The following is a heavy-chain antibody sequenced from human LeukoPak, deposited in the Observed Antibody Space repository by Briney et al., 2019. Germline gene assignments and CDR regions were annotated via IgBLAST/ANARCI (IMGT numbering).Heavy chain of an antibody. J-gene: IGHJ6*02. CDR3: ARGGQQMSDAMDV. V-gene: IGHV3-30*13. Sequence: QAGGSLRLSCAASGFTFSSYGMHWVRQAPGKGLEWVALISYDGSNEYYADSVRGRFTISKDNSKNRLYLQMNSLRTEDTAVYFCARGGQQMSDAMDVWGQGTTVTVSS. CDR1: GFTFSSYG. CDR2: ISYDGSNE. D-gene: IGHD6-13*01.